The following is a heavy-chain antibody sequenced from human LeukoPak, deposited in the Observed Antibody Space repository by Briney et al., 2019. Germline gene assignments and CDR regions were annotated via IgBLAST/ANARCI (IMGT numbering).Heavy chain of an antibody. V-gene: IGHV3-7*01. Sequence: PGGSLRLSCVASGLSISGQWMNWVRQAPGQGLEWVANIKHDGSEEYYVDSVKGRFTVSRDDGRNSVSLQMNSVRAEDTAVYYCVVHSATSCYWGQGTLVTVSS. D-gene: IGHD1-26*01. CDR3: VVHSATSCY. CDR2: IKHDGSEE. CDR1: GLSISGQW. J-gene: IGHJ4*02.